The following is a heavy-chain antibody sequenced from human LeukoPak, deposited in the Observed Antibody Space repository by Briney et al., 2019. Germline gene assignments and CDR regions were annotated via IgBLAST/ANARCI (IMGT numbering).Heavy chain of an antibody. Sequence: GRSLRLSCAASGFTFDDYAMHWVLQAPGKGLEGGSGISWNSGNIGYADSLKGRFTISIDNAKNYLYLQMNSLRAEDTAFYYCAKGSAQYYFAPWRQGTLVTVSS. J-gene: IGHJ5*02. D-gene: IGHD2/OR15-2a*01. CDR3: AKGSAQYYFAP. V-gene: IGHV3-9*01. CDR2: ISWNSGNI. CDR1: GFTFDDYA.